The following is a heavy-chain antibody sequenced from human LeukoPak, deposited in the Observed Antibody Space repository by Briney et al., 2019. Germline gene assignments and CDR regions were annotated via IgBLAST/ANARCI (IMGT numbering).Heavy chain of an antibody. CDR3: ATIVATTLWGIDY. CDR2: ISGSGGST. D-gene: IGHD5-12*01. V-gene: IGHV3-23*01. CDR1: GFTFSSYA. J-gene: IGHJ4*02. Sequence: PGRSLRLSCAASGFTFSSYAMSWVRQAPGKGLEWVSAISGSGGSTYYADSVKGRFTISRDNSKNSLYLQMNSLRAEDTAVYYCATIVATTLWGIDYWGQGTLVTVSS.